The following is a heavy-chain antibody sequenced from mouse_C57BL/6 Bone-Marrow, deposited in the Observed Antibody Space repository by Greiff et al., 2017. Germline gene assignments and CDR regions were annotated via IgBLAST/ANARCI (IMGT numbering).Heavy chain of an antibody. CDR1: GFSLTRYA. Sequence: VMLVESGPGLVAPSQSLSITCTVSGFSLTRYAISWVRQPPGQGLEWLGVIWTGGGTNYNSALKSRLSISKDNSKSQVFLKMNSLQTDDTARYYCARAYYSNYVWFAYWGQGTLVTVSA. V-gene: IGHV2-9-1*01. J-gene: IGHJ3*01. CDR2: IWTGGGT. D-gene: IGHD2-5*01. CDR3: ARAYYSNYVWFAY.